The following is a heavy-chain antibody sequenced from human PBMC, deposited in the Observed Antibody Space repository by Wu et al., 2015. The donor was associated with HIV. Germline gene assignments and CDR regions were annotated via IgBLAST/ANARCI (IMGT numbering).Heavy chain of an antibody. V-gene: IGHV1-18*01. CDR2: ISAQNGNR. Sequence: VQLVQSGGEVKKTGASVKVACKSSGYIFSDFGIHWVRQGPGEGLEWMGWISAQNGNRKYAQKFQGRVTMTTETSSSTAYMELRSLRSDDTVMYFCARGPAPGDYWGQGTLVTVSS. J-gene: IGHJ4*02. CDR1: GYIFSDFG. CDR3: ARGPAPGDY.